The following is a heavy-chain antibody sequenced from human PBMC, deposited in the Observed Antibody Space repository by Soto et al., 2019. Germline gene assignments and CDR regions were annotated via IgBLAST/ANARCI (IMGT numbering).Heavy chain of an antibody. CDR2: ISSSGSTV. CDR3: ARRFAT. Sequence: EVQLVESGGGLVQPGGSLRLSCAGFGFTFSTYSMNWVRQAPGKGLEWVSYISSSGSTVYYADSVKGRFTISRDNAENSLFLQMNSLRAEDPAVYYCARRFATWGQGTLVTVSS. J-gene: IGHJ5*02. V-gene: IGHV3-48*01. CDR1: GFTFSTYS.